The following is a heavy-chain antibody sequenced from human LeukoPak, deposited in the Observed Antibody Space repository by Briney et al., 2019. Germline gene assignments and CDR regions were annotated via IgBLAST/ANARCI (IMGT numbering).Heavy chain of an antibody. CDR3: AGVGDGDFYFDY. CDR2: ISSSGSTI. J-gene: IGHJ4*02. V-gene: IGHV3-48*03. CDR1: GFTYSSYE. Sequence: PGGSLRHSCAASGFTYSSYEMNWVRQAPGKGLEWVSYISSSGSTIYYADSVKGRFTISRDNAKNSLYLQMNSLGAEDTAVYYCAGVGDGDFYFDYWGQGTLVTVSS. D-gene: IGHD4-17*01.